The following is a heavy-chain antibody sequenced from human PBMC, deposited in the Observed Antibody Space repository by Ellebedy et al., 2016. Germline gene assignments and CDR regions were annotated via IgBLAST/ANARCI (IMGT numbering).Heavy chain of an antibody. CDR3: ARVYCKGGVCYSRDFDS. V-gene: IGHV4-34*01. Sequence: SETLSLXXAVYGGSFSGYYWSWIRQSPGKGLEWIGEINHSGSTNYNPSLQSRATISVDTSNNQFSLRVSSVTAADTAVYYCARVYCKGGVCYSRDFDSWGQGTLVTVSS. J-gene: IGHJ4*02. D-gene: IGHD2-15*01. CDR1: GGSFSGYY. CDR2: INHSGST.